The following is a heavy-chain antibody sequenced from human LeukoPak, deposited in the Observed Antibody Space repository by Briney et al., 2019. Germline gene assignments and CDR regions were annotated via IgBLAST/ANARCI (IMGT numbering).Heavy chain of an antibody. D-gene: IGHD2-2*01. CDR3: AKGIVVVPAAPTDAFDI. V-gene: IGHV3-23*01. CDR2: ISGSGGST. Sequence: GGSLRLSCAASGLTFSSYAMSWVRQAPGKGLEWVSAISGSGGSTYYADSVKGRFTISRDNSKNTLYLQMNSLRAEDTAVYYCAKGIVVVPAAPTDAFDIWGQGTMVTVSS. CDR1: GLTFSSYA. J-gene: IGHJ3*02.